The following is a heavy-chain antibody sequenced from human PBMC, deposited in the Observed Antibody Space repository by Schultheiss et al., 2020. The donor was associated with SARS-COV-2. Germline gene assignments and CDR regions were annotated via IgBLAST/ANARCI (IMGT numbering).Heavy chain of an antibody. V-gene: IGHV4-38-2*01. D-gene: IGHD5-18*01. CDR2: INHSGST. CDR1: DYSISSGYY. Sequence: SETLSLTCAVSDYSISSGYYWSWIRQPPGKGLEWIGEINHSGSTNYNPSLKSRVTISVDTSKNQFSLKLSSVTAADTAVYYCARRRAGYSYGLWGQGTLVTVSS. J-gene: IGHJ4*02. CDR3: ARRRAGYSYGL.